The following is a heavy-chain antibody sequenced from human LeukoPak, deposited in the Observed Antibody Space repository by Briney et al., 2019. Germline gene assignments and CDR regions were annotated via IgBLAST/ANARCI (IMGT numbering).Heavy chain of an antibody. CDR2: ISYSGNT. CDR3: ARVRKTQIYNYGSLDYYYYMDV. J-gene: IGHJ6*03. Sequence: SETLSLTCTVSGGSISSNCWSWIRQPPGKGLEWIGYISYSGNTNYEPSLKSRVTISVDTSKNQFSLKLSSVTAADTAVYYCARVRKTQIYNYGSLDYYYYMDVWGKGTTVAVSS. D-gene: IGHD5-18*01. CDR1: GGSISSNC. V-gene: IGHV4-59*01.